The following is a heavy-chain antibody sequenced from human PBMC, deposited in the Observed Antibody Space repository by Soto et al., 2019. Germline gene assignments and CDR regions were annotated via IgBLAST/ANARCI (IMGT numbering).Heavy chain of an antibody. V-gene: IGHV4-34*01. CDR3: ARGGYSGYAR. Sequence: QVQLQQWGAGLLKPSETLSLTCAVYGGSFSGYYWSWIRQPPGKGLEWIGEINHSGSTNYNPSLKSLVTISVDTSKNQFSLKLSSVTAADTAVYYCARGGYSGYARWGQGTLVTVSS. CDR2: INHSGST. J-gene: IGHJ4*02. D-gene: IGHD5-12*01. CDR1: GGSFSGYY.